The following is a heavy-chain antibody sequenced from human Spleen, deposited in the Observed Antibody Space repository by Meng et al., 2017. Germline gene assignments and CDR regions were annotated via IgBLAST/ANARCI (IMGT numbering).Heavy chain of an antibody. CDR3: ARLYGGWSYFDY. CDR2: IFHRGTT. CDR1: GYSISSGYY. J-gene: IGHJ4*02. Sequence: SETLSLTCTVSGYSISSGYYWGWIRQPPGKGLEWIGSIFHRGTTYYTPSLQSRVTISVDTSKTQFSLKLSSVTAADTAVYYCARLYGGWSYFDYWGQGTLVTVSS. V-gene: IGHV4-38-2*02. D-gene: IGHD6-19*01.